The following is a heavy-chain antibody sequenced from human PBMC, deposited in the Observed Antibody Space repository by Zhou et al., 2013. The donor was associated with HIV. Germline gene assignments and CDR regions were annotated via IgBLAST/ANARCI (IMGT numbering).Heavy chain of an antibody. D-gene: IGHD6-13*01. J-gene: IGHJ3*02. CDR1: GGTFSSYA. CDR3: ARVMHGRSSEQLVGDAFDI. CDR2: IIPIFGTA. V-gene: IGHV1-69*13. Sequence: QVQLVQSGAEVKKPGSSVKVSCKASGGTFSSYAISWVRQAPGQGLEWMGRIIPIFGTANYAQKFQGRVTITADESTSTAYMELSSLRSEDTAVYYCARVMHGRSSEQLVGDAFDIWGQGDNGHRLF.